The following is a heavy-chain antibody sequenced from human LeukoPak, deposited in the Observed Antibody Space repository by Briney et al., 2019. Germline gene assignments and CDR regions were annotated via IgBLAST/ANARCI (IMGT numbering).Heavy chain of an antibody. D-gene: IGHD3-22*01. Sequence: ASVKVSCKASGYTFTSYGISWVRRAPGQGLEWMGWISAYNGNTNYAQKLQGRVTMTTDTSTSTAYMELRSLRSDDTAVYYCARWRTQPHYYYDSSGSHGMDVWGQGTTVTVSS. CDR2: ISAYNGNT. CDR3: ARWRTQPHYYYDSSGSHGMDV. CDR1: GYTFTSYG. V-gene: IGHV1-18*01. J-gene: IGHJ6*02.